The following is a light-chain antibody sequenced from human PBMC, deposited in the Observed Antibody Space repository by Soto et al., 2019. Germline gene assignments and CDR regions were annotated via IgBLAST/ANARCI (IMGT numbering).Light chain of an antibody. CDR1: SSDVSGYNY. V-gene: IGLV2-14*01. CDR3: SSYTTSNTREIV. Sequence: QSVLTQPASVSGSPGQSITISCTGTSSDVSGYNYVSRYQQHPGKAPKFMIYDVSNRPSGVSNRFSGSKSGNTASLTISGLQAEDEADYYCSSYTTSNTREIVFGTGSKVTVL. CDR2: DVS. J-gene: IGLJ1*01.